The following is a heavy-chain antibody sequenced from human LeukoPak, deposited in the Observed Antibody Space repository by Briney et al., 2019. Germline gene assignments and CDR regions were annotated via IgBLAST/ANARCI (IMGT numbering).Heavy chain of an antibody. CDR3: ASSPTYYYDSSHGFDY. D-gene: IGHD3-22*01. J-gene: IGHJ4*02. V-gene: IGHV4-59*08. CDR2: IYYSGST. CDR1: GGSISSYY. Sequence: PSETLSLTCTVSGGSISSYYWSWIRQPPGKGLEWIGNIYYSGSTNYNPSLKSRVTISVDTSKNQFSLKLSSVTAADTAVYYCASSPTYYYDSSHGFDYWGQGTLVTVSS.